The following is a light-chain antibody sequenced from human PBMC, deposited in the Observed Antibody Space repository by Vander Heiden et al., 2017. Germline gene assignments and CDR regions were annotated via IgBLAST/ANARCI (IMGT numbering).Light chain of an antibody. CDR2: SNI. CDR1: SSNIVSNT. J-gene: IGLJ3*02. V-gene: IGLV1-44*01. CDR3: AAWDDSLNGWV. Sequence: SVLTPPPSASATPGQRVTISCSGSSSNIVSNTVNWYQQLQGTAPKLLIYSNIQRPSGVPDRFSGSKSGTSASLAISGLQSEDEADYYCAAWDDSLNGWVFGGGTKLTVL.